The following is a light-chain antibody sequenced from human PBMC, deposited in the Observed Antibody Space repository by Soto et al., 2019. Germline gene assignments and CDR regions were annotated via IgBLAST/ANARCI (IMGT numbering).Light chain of an antibody. V-gene: IGKV3-11*01. CDR3: QQRSNWPWT. CDR2: DAS. CDR1: QSVGSY. J-gene: IGKJ1*01. Sequence: IVLTQSAATLSLSPGETATLSCRASQSVGSYLAWYQQKPGQAPRLLIYDASNRATGIPARFSGSGSGTDFTLTISSLEPEDFAVYYCQQRSNWPWTFGQGTKVDI.